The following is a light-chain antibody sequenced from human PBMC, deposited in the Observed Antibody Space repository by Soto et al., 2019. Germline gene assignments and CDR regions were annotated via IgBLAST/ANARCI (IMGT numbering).Light chain of an antibody. CDR2: SND. J-gene: IGLJ1*01. CDR1: NSNIGSNT. Sequence: QSVLTQPPSASGTPGQRVTISCSGGNSNIGSNTVNWYQQLPGTAPKLLINSNDQRPSGVPDRFSGSKSGTSASLAISGLQSEDEADYYCAAWDDILNGYVFATGTKGTVL. V-gene: IGLV1-44*01. CDR3: AAWDDILNGYV.